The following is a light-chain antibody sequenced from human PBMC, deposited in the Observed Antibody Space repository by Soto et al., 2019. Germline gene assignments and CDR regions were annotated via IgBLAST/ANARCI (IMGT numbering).Light chain of an antibody. CDR2: EVS. V-gene: IGLV2-14*01. J-gene: IGLJ1*01. Sequence: QSALTQPASVSGSPGQSITISCTGTSSDVGGYNYVSWYQQHPGKAPKLMIYEVSHRPSGVSYRFSGSKSGNTASLTISGLQAEDEADYHCSSYTSRSTLVFGTGTKVTVL. CDR3: SSYTSRSTLV. CDR1: SSDVGGYNY.